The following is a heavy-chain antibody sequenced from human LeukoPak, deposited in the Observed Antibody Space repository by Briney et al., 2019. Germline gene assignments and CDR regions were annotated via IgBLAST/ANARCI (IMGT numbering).Heavy chain of an antibody. CDR1: RGSISSGSYY. J-gene: IGHJ4*02. CDR2: IYTSGST. Sequence: SETLSLTCTVSRGSISSGSYYWSWIRQPAAKGLEWIGRIYTSGSTNYNPSLKSRVTISVDTSKNQFSLKLSSVTAADTAVYYCARADGGWYYFDYWGQGTLVTVSS. D-gene: IGHD6-19*01. CDR3: ARADGGWYYFDY. V-gene: IGHV4-61*02.